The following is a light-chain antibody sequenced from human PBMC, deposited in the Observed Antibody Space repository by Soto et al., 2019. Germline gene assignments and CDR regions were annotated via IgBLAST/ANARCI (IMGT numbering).Light chain of an antibody. V-gene: IGKV3-20*01. CDR3: QQYAISPLT. CDR1: ETVKKNS. J-gene: IGKJ4*01. Sequence: EIVLTQSPGSVSLSPGERATLSCRASETVKKNSLAWYQQKPGQAPRLLIYGASIRATGIPDSFSGSGSETDFILTISRLEPDNSAVYYCQQYAISPLTFGGGTQVEI. CDR2: GAS.